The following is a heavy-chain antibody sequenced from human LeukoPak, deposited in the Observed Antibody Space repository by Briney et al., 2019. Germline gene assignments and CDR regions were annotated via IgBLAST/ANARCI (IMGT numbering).Heavy chain of an antibody. CDR2: IYYSGST. CDR3: ARTGGGYSPHDC. CDR1: GGSMSSSFSSW. D-gene: IGHD1-26*01. J-gene: IGHJ4*02. Sequence: PSETLSLTCAVSGGSMSSSFSSWWSWVRQPPGKGLEWIGYIYYSGSTNYNPSLKNRVTISVDTSKNQFSLRLSSVTAADTAVYSCARTGGGYSPHDCWGQGTLVTVSS. V-gene: IGHV4-61*05.